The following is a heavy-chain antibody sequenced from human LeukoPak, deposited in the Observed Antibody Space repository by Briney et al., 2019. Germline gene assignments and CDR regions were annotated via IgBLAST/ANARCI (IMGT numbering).Heavy chain of an antibody. CDR2: INQDGNDK. D-gene: IGHD2-21*01. CDR3: AVTRTRGDH. Sequence: GGSLRLSCAASGFTFSNYWMTWVRQAPGKGLEWVANINQDGNDKYYVDSAKGRFTISRDNTKSSLFLQMNSLRAEDTAVYYCAVTRTRGDHWGQGTLVTVSS. V-gene: IGHV3-7*03. J-gene: IGHJ4*02. CDR1: GFTFSNYW.